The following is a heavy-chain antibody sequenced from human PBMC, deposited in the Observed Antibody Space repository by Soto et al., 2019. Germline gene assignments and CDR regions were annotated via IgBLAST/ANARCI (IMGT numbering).Heavy chain of an antibody. D-gene: IGHD6-13*01. Sequence: GASVKVSCKASGYTFTSYYMHWVRQAPGQGLEWMGIINPSGGSTGYAQKFQGRVTMTRDTSTSTVYMELSSLRSEDTAVYYCARDGIAAAGTSWFDPWGQGTLVTVSS. V-gene: IGHV1-46*01. CDR3: ARDGIAAAGTSWFDP. CDR1: GYTFTSYY. CDR2: INPSGGST. J-gene: IGHJ5*02.